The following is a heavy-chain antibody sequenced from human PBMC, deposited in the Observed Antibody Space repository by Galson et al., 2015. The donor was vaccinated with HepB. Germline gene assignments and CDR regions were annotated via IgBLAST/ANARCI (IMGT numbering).Heavy chain of an antibody. CDR1: GGTFSSYA. Sequence: SVKVSCKASGGTFSSYAISWVRQAPGQGLEWMGGIIPIFGTANYAQKFQGRVTITADESTSTAYMELSSLRSEDTAVYYCARGHEILRFLTPNDYYYYGMDVWGQGTTVTVSS. D-gene: IGHD3-3*01. CDR3: ARGHEILRFLTPNDYYYYGMDV. J-gene: IGHJ6*02. V-gene: IGHV1-69*13. CDR2: IIPIFGTA.